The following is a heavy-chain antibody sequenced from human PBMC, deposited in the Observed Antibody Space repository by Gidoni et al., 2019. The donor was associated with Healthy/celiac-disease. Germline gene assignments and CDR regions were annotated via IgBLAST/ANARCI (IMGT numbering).Heavy chain of an antibody. CDR2: IYYSGST. V-gene: IGHV4-59*01. Sequence: QVQLQESGPGLVKPSETLSLTCTVSGGSISSYYWSWIRQPPGKGLEWFGYIYYSGSTTYNPSLKSRVTISVDTSKNQFSRKLSSVTAADTAVYYCARDLRAGGRFGKFDPWGQGTLVTVSS. D-gene: IGHD3-10*01. CDR3: ARDLRAGGRFGKFDP. J-gene: IGHJ5*02. CDR1: GGSISSYY.